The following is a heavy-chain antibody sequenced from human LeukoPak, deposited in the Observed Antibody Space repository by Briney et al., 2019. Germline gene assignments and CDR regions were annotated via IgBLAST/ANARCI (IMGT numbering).Heavy chain of an antibody. CDR1: GYSISSGYY. V-gene: IGHV4-38-2*02. Sequence: SETLSLTCTVSGYSISSGYYWGWIRQPPGKGLERIGSIYHSGSTYYNPSLKSRVTISVDTSKNQSSLKLSSVTAADTAVYYCASVGYSGYDFSFDYWGQGTLVTVSS. CDR2: IYHSGST. CDR3: ASVGYSGYDFSFDY. J-gene: IGHJ4*02. D-gene: IGHD5-12*01.